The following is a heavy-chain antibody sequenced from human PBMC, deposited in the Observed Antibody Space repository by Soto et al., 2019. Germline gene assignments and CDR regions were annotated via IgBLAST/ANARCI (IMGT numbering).Heavy chain of an antibody. CDR3: ARGKAIVATS. CDR1: GGTFSSYT. D-gene: IGHD5-12*01. Sequence: QVQLVQSGAEVKKPGSSVKVSCKASGGTFSSYTISWVRQAPGQGLEWMGRIIPLLGIANYAQKFQGRVTITADKSTSTAYMELSSLRSEDTAVYYCARGKAIVATSWGQGTLVTVSS. CDR2: IIPLLGIA. V-gene: IGHV1-69*02. J-gene: IGHJ4*02.